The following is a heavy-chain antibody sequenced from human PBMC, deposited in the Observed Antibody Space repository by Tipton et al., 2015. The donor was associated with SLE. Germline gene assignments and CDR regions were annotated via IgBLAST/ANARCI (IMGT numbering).Heavy chain of an antibody. CDR1: GDSISVYY. Sequence: TLSLTCTVSGDSISVYYWCWIRQSPGKGLVWIGYIYYSVSTNYNPSLKSRVTISVDTPKNQFSLKLGSVSAADTAVYYCARGGARSKWLDPWGPGTLVTVSS. V-gene: IGHV4-59*01. D-gene: IGHD4/OR15-4a*01. CDR2: IYYSVST. J-gene: IGHJ5*02. CDR3: ARGGARSKWLDP.